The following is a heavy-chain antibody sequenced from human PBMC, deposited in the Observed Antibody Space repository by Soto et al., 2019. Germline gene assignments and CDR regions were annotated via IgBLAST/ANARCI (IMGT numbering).Heavy chain of an antibody. CDR1: GGSISSGDYY. CDR3: ARDGVYCSSTSCYSYYGMDV. V-gene: IGHV4-30-4*01. J-gene: IGHJ6*02. D-gene: IGHD2-2*02. CDR2: IYYSGST. Sequence: TLSLTCTVSGGSISSGDYYWSWIRQPPGKGLEWIGYIYYSGSTYYNPSLKSRVTISVDTSKNQFSLKLSSVTAADTAVYYCARDGVYCSSTSCYSYYGMDVWGQGTTVTVSS.